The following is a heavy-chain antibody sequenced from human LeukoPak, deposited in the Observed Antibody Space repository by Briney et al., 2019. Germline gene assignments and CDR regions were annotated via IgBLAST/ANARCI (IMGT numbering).Heavy chain of an antibody. D-gene: IGHD2-2*01. Sequence: SETLSLTCAVYGGSFSGYYWSWLRQPPGKGLEWIGEINHSGSTNYNPSLKSRVTISVDTSKNQFSLKLSSVTAADTAVYYCARGQTTLRYCSSTSCYGPGNAFDIWGQGTMVTVSS. CDR3: ARGQTTLRYCSSTSCYGPGNAFDI. J-gene: IGHJ3*02. V-gene: IGHV4-34*01. CDR1: GGSFSGYY. CDR2: INHSGST.